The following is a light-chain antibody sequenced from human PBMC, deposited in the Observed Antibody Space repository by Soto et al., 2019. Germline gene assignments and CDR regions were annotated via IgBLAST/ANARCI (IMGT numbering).Light chain of an antibody. CDR2: GNS. Sequence: QSVLTQAPSVSGAPGQRVTISCTGSSSNIGAGYDVHWYQQLPGTAPKLLIYGNSNRPSGVPDRFSGSKSGTSAYLAITGLQAEDEADYYCQSYDSSRSGYVFGTGTKLTVL. V-gene: IGLV1-40*01. CDR1: SSNIGAGYD. J-gene: IGLJ1*01. CDR3: QSYDSSRSGYV.